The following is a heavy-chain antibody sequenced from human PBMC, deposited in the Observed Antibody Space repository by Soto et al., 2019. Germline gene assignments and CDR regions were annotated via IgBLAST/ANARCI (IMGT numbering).Heavy chain of an antibody. CDR3: AGTLRKEYYFDY. CDR1: GGSFSGYY. J-gene: IGHJ4*02. D-gene: IGHD3-10*01. V-gene: IGHV4-34*01. CDR2: INHSGST. Sequence: ASETLSLTCAVYGGSFSGYYWSWIRQPPGKGLEWIGEINHSGSTNYNPSLKSRVTISVDTSKNQFSLKLSSVTAADTAVYYCAGTLRKEYYFDYWGQGTLVTVSS.